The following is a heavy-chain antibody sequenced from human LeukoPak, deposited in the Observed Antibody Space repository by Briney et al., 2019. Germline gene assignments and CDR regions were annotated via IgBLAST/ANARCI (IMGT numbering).Heavy chain of an antibody. V-gene: IGHV3-7*01. CDR2: IKQGGSEK. D-gene: IGHD6-13*01. Sequence: GFLRLSCAASGFAFSTYWMSWVRQAPGKGLEWVANIKQGGSEKYYVDSVKGRFTISRDNGKNSLYLQMNSLRAEDTAVYYCARSGVAAAFDYWGQGTLVTVSS. CDR1: GFAFSTYW. CDR3: ARSGVAAAFDY. J-gene: IGHJ4*02.